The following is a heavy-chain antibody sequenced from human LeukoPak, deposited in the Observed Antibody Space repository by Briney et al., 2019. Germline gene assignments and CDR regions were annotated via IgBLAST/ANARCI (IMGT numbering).Heavy chain of an antibody. J-gene: IGHJ6*03. V-gene: IGHV3-7*01. D-gene: IGHD3-10*01. CDR2: IKQDGSEK. Sequence: GGSLRLSCAASGFTFSSYWMTWVRQAPGKGLEWVANIKQDGSEKYYVDSVKGRFTISRDNAKNSLYLQMNSLGAEDTAVYYCAKKFEGSGTIDYYYYYYMDVWGKGTTVTISS. CDR1: GFTFSSYW. CDR3: AKKFEGSGTIDYYYYYYMDV.